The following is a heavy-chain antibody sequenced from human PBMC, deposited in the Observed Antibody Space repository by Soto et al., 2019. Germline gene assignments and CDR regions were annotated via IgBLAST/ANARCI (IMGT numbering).Heavy chain of an antibody. J-gene: IGHJ6*02. CDR1: GYTLTELS. Sequence: ASVKVSCKVSGYTLTELSMHWVRQAPGKGLEWMGGFDPEDGETIYAQKFQGRVTMTEDTSTDTAYMELSSLRSADTAVYYCARDPWGYCRVDCSPLDVRGQGTTVTVSS. V-gene: IGHV1-24*01. CDR2: FDPEDGET. D-gene: IGHD2-21*02. CDR3: ARDPWGYCRVDCSPLDV.